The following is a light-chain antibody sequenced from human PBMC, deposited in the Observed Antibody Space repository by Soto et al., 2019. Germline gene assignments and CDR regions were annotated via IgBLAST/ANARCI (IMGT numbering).Light chain of an antibody. J-gene: IGKJ5*01. V-gene: IGKV1-16*02. CDR1: QGISNY. Sequence: DIQMTQSPSSLSASVGDRVTITCLASQGISNYLAWFQQKPGKAPKRLIYGASRLQSGVPSKFSGSGSGTDFTLTISDLQPEDCATYYCQQYNYYPITFGQGTRLEIK. CDR3: QQYNYYPIT. CDR2: GAS.